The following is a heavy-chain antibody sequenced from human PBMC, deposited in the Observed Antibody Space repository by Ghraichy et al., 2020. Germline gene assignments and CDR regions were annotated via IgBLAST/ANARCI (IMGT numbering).Heavy chain of an antibody. V-gene: IGHV3-30*04. CDR1: GFTFSSYA. CDR3: ARDYYDSSGYYFRASWYFDY. Sequence: GGSLRLSCAASGFTFSSYAMHWVRQAPGKGLEWVSVISYDGSKKYYADSVKGRFTISRDNSKNTLYLQMNSLRAEDTAVYYCARDYYDSSGYYFRASWYFDYWGQGTLVTVSS. D-gene: IGHD3-22*01. J-gene: IGHJ4*02. CDR2: ISYDGSKK.